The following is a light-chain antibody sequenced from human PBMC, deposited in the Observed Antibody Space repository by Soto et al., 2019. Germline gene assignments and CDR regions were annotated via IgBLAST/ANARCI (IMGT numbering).Light chain of an antibody. Sequence: DIQMTQSPSTLSGSIGDRVTITCRASQSISNWLAWYQQTPGKAPKVLIYDASNLASGVPSRFSGSGSGTEFTLTIASLQPDDSATYYCQQYDTYWTFGQGTKVGVK. CDR3: QQYDTYWT. V-gene: IGKV1-5*01. CDR2: DAS. J-gene: IGKJ1*01. CDR1: QSISNW.